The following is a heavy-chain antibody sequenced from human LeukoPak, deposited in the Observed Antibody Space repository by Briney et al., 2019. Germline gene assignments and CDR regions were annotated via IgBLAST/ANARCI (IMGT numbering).Heavy chain of an antibody. Sequence: PSETLSLTCTVSGGSIRSYYWSWIRQPPGKGLEWIGYIYYSGSTNYNPSLKSRVTISVDTSKNQFSLKLSSVTAADTAVYYCAREGALSSTFDYWGQGTLVTVSS. CDR2: IYYSGST. CDR1: GGSIRSYY. J-gene: IGHJ4*02. CDR3: AREGALSSTFDY. V-gene: IGHV4-59*01. D-gene: IGHD2-2*01.